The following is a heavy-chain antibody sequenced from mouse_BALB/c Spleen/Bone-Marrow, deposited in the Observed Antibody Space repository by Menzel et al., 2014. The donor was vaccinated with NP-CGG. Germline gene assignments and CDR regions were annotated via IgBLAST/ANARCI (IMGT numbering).Heavy chain of an antibody. Sequence: VQLKQSGAELTKPGASVTMSRKASGYTFTNYWIHWIKQRPGQGLEWIGYINPGTGYTDYNPNFKDKATLTADKSSITAYMQLSSLTSEDSSVYYCARETGTYVMDYWGQGTSVTVSS. CDR3: ARETGTYVMDY. CDR1: GYTFTNYW. CDR2: INPGTGYT. J-gene: IGHJ4*01. V-gene: IGHV1-7*01. D-gene: IGHD4-1*01.